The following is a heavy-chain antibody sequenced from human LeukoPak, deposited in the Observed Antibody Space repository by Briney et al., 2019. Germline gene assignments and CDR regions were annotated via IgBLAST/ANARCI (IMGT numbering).Heavy chain of an antibody. CDR1: GFTFSNYA. D-gene: IGHD3-10*01. J-gene: IGHJ4*02. Sequence: GGSLRLSCAASGFTFSNYAMHWVRQAPGEGLEYVSAISSNGGSTYYADSVKGRFTISRDNSKNTLHLQMNNLRAEDTAVYYCAKGHGAGKLSALDHWGQGTLVTVSS. V-gene: IGHV3-64*02. CDR3: AKGHGAGKLSALDH. CDR2: ISSNGGST.